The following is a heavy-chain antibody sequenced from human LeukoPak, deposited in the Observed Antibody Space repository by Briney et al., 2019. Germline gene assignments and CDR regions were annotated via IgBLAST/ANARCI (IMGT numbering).Heavy chain of an antibody. J-gene: IGHJ2*01. Sequence: ASVKVSCKASGYTFTVYYMHWVRQAPGQGLEWMGWINPNSGGTNYAQKFQGRVTMTRDTSINSAYMELSRLRSDDTAVYYCARPMTPVETRGRAWYFDLWAVAPWSLCPQ. CDR3: ARPMTPVETRGRAWYFDL. D-gene: IGHD4-23*01. V-gene: IGHV1-2*02. CDR2: INPNSGGT. CDR1: GYTFTVYY.